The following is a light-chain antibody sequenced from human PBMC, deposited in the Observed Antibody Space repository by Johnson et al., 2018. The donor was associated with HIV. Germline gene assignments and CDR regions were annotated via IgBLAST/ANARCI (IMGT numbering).Light chain of an antibody. CDR1: SSNIGNNY. V-gene: IGLV1-51*01. Sequence: QLVLTQPPSVSAAPGQKVTISCSGSSSNIGNNYVSWYQQLPGTAPKILIYDNNKRPSGIPDRFSGSKSGTSATLGITGLQTGDEADYYCGTWDSSLSVYVFGTGTKVSVL. CDR3: GTWDSSLSVYV. J-gene: IGLJ1*01. CDR2: DNN.